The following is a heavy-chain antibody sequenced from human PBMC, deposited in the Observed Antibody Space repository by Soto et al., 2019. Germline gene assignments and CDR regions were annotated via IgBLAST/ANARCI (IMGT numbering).Heavy chain of an antibody. D-gene: IGHD6-13*01. CDR3: ARYRREAVAGYTLDN. CDR2: VYNSGST. Sequence: SVPLSLTCTVAGGSISSNYWTLIRQPPGKGLEWIGYVYNSGSTNYNPSLKSRVTISEDTSKSQFSLKVNSMTAADTAVYYCARYRREAVAGYTLDNWGQGILVTVSS. V-gene: IGHV4-59*01. J-gene: IGHJ4*02. CDR1: GGSISSNY.